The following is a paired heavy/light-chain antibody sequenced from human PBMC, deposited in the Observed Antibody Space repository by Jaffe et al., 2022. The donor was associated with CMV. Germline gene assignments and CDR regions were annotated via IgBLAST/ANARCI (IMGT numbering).Light chain of an antibody. CDR1: QSLVYSDGNTY. CDR3: MQGTHWPST. J-gene: IGKJ2*01. CDR2: KVS. V-gene: IGKV2-30*01. Sequence: DVVMTQSPLSLPVTLGQPASISCRSSQSLVYSDGNTYLNWFQQRPGQSPRRLIYKVSNRDSGVPDRFSGSGSGTDFTLKISRVEAEDVGVYYCMQGTHWPSTFGQGTKLEIK.
Heavy chain of an antibody. Sequence: QVQLVQSGAEVKKPGSSVKVSCKASGGTFSSYAISWVRQAPGQGLEWMGGIIPIFGTANYAQKFQGRVTITADESTSTAYMELSSLRSEDTAVYYCARDGHIAARPDVSIDYYYGMDVWGQGTTVTVSS. CDR1: GGTFSSYA. J-gene: IGHJ6*02. CDR3: ARDGHIAARPDVSIDYYYGMDV. CDR2: IIPIFGTA. V-gene: IGHV1-69*01. D-gene: IGHD6-6*01.